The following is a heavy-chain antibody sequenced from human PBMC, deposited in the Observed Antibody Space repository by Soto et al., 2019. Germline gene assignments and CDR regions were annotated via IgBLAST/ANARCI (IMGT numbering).Heavy chain of an antibody. D-gene: IGHD2-15*01. J-gene: IGHJ4*02. V-gene: IGHV4-59*12. CDR1: GGSISSYY. CDR3: ARSGYCGGDNCYPAEYTDY. CDR2: IYYSGST. Sequence: PSETLSLTCTVSGGSISSYYWSWIRQPPGKGLEWIGYIYYSGSTNYNPSLKSRVTISVDTSKNQFSLKLRSVTAADTAVYFCARSGYCGGDNCYPAEYTDYWGQGTLVTVSS.